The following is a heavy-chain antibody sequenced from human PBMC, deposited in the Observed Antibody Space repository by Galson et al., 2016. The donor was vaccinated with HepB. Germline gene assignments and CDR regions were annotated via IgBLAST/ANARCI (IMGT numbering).Heavy chain of an antibody. Sequence: ETLSLTCSVSGGSISRYYWSWIRQPPGKGLEWVSTINSGGGVTYYTPSVKGRLTISRDNSKNTLSLQIYSLRAEDTAVYYCAKGSQTRGQYGSYYFDSWGHGTQVTVSS. D-gene: IGHD3-10*01. CDR3: AKGSQTRGQYGSYYFDS. CDR2: INSGGGVT. J-gene: IGHJ4*01. CDR1: GGSISRYY. V-gene: IGHV3-23*01.